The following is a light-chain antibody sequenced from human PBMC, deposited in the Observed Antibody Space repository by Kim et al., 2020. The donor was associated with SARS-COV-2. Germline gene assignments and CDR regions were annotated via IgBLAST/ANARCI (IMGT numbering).Light chain of an antibody. CDR1: QGISSY. Sequence: AIRITQSPSSLSASTGDRVTITCRASQGISSYLAWYQQKPGKAPKLLIYAASTLQSGVPSRFSGSGSGTDFTLTISCLQSGDFATYYCQQYYSYPRTFGQGTKVDIK. CDR2: AAS. V-gene: IGKV1-8*01. J-gene: IGKJ1*01. CDR3: QQYYSYPRT.